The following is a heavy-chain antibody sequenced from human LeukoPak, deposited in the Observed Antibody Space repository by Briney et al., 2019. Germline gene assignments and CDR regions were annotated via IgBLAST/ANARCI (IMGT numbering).Heavy chain of an antibody. Sequence: PSQTLSLTCTVSGGSISSGGYYWSWIRQHPGKGLEWIGYIYYSGSTYYNPSLKSRVTISVDTSKNQFSLKLSSVTAADTAVYYCARAVRRFVHNWFDPWGQGTLVTVSS. CDR3: ARAVRRFVHNWFDP. CDR1: GGSISSGGYY. J-gene: IGHJ5*02. V-gene: IGHV4-31*03. CDR2: IYYSGST. D-gene: IGHD4-23*01.